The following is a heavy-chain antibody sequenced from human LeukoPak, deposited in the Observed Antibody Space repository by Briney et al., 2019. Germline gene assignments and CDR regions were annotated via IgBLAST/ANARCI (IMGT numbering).Heavy chain of an antibody. D-gene: IGHD5-18*01. CDR3: AKVESTYGYGGVQPFIDY. CDR1: GFTFSSYA. Sequence: PGGSLRVSRAACGFTFSSYAMSWVRQAPGKGLGWDSTISGSGTIISYPDSVKGRFTISRDNSKNTLYLQMNSLRAEDTAVYYCAKVESTYGYGGVQPFIDYWGQGTLVTVSS. CDR2: ISGSGTII. J-gene: IGHJ4*02. V-gene: IGHV3-23*01.